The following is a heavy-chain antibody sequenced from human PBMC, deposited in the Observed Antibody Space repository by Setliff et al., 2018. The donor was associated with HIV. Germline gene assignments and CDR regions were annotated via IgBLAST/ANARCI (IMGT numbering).Heavy chain of an antibody. V-gene: IGHV3-21*01. J-gene: IGHJ6*03. Sequence: GGSLRLSCTASGLTLGDYAMSWVRQAPGKGLEWVSSISSSSSYIYYADSVKGRFTISRDNAKNSLYLQMNSLRAEDTAVYYCARVDFWSGHAFYMDVWGKGTTVTVSS. CDR2: ISSSSSYI. CDR3: ARVDFWSGHAFYMDV. D-gene: IGHD3-3*01. CDR1: GLTLGDYA.